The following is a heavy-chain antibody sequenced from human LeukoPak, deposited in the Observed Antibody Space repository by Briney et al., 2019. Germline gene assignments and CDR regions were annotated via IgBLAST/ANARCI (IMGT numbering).Heavy chain of an antibody. CDR1: GYSLSSGYY. CDR2: IYHSGST. D-gene: IGHD6-19*01. J-gene: IGHJ5*02. Sequence: SETLSLTCAVSGYSLSSGYYWGWIRQPPGKGLEWIGSIYHSGSTYYNPSLKSRVTISVDTSKNQFSLKLSSVTAADTAVYYCARQLGSGWYNWFDPWGRGTLVTVSS. CDR3: ARQLGSGWYNWFDP. V-gene: IGHV4-38-2*01.